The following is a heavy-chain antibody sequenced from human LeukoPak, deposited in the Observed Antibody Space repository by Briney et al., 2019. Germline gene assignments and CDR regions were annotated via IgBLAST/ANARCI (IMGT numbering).Heavy chain of an antibody. D-gene: IGHD1-1*01. CDR3: VKRWTGTTIGQQDY. V-gene: IGHV3-9*03. CDR1: GITFDDYA. Sequence: GGSLRLSCAASGITFDDYAMHWVRQAPGKGLEWVSGISWNSGSVDYADSVKGRFTISRDNAKNTLYLQMNSLRAEDMAVYYCVKRWTGTTIGQQDYWGQGTLVTVSS. CDR2: ISWNSGSV. J-gene: IGHJ4*02.